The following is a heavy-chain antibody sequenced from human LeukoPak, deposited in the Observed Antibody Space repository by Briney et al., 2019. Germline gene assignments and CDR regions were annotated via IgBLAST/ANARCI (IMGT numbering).Heavy chain of an antibody. CDR1: GSTFSSYA. J-gene: IGHJ4*02. Sequence: GGSLRLSCAASGSTFSSYAMHWVRQAPGKGLEWVAVISYDGSNKYYADSVKGRFTISRDNSKNTLYLQMNSLRAEDTAVYYCARGTPGSWNSGYGDFDYWGQGTLVTVSS. D-gene: IGHD5-12*01. CDR2: ISYDGSNK. CDR3: ARGTPGSWNSGYGDFDY. V-gene: IGHV3-30-3*01.